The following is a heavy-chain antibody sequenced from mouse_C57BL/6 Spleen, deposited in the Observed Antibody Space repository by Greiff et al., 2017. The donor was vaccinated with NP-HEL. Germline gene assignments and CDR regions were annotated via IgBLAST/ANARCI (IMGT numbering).Heavy chain of an antibody. J-gene: IGHJ2*01. Sequence: VKVVESGPGLVAPSQSLSITCTVSGFSLTSYGVDWVRQSPGKGLEWLGVIWGVGSTNSNSALKSRLSISKDHSKSQVFLKMNSLQTDDTAMYYCARRYYYGSSSYFDYWGQGTTLTVSS. D-gene: IGHD1-1*01. CDR1: GFSLTSYG. V-gene: IGHV2-6*01. CDR2: IWGVGST. CDR3: ARRYYYGSSSYFDY.